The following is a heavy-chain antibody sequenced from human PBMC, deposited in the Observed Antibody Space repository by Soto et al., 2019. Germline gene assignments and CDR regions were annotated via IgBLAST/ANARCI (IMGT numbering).Heavy chain of an antibody. CDR3: AKDSGSYSLYYYGMDV. CDR1: GFTFSSYA. CDR2: IIGSGGST. Sequence: EVQLLESGGGLVQPGGSLRLSCAASGFTFSSYAMSWFRQPPGKGWEWVPAIIGSGGSTYYADSVKGRFTISRDNSKNTLYLQMNSLRAEDTAVYYCAKDSGSYSLYYYGMDVWGQGTTVTVSS. D-gene: IGHD1-26*01. J-gene: IGHJ6*02. V-gene: IGHV3-23*01.